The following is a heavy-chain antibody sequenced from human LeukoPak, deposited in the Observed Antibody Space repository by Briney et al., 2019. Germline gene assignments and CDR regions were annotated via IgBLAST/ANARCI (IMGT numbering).Heavy chain of an antibody. CDR2: INHSGST. CDR3: ARRLSYFDY. CDR1: GGSFSGYY. V-gene: IGHV4-34*01. J-gene: IGHJ4*02. Sequence: PSETLSLTCAVYGGSFSGYYWSWIRRPPGKGLEWIGEINHSGSTNYNPSLKSRVTISVDTSKNQFSLKLSSVTAADTAVYYCARRLSYFDYWGQGTLVTVSS.